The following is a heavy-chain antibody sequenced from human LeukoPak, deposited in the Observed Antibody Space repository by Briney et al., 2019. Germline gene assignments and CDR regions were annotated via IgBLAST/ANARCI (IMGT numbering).Heavy chain of an antibody. CDR1: GFTFSSYA. J-gene: IGHJ4*02. D-gene: IGHD3-10*01. V-gene: IGHV3-23*01. CDR3: AKDLVTGSLDY. Sequence: GGSLRLSSAASGFTFSSYAMSWVRQAPGKGLEWVSAISGSGGSTYYADSVRGRFTISRDNSKNTLYLQMNSLRAEDTAIYYCAKDLVTGSLDYWGQGTLVTVSS. CDR2: ISGSGGST.